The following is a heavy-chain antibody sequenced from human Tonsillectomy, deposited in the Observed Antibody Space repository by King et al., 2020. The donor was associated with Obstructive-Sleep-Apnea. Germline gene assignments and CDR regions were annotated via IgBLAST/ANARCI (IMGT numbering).Heavy chain of an antibody. J-gene: IGHJ4*02. CDR2: MYPGDSDA. CDR3: ASSYSSGYPYYFDY. Sequence: VQLVESGAEGKKPGESLKISCKGSGYSFTSYWIGWVRQMPGKGLEWMGIMYPGDSDARYSPSFQGQVTISADKSISTAYLQWGSLKASDTAMYYRASSYSSGYPYYFDYWGQGTLVTVSS. V-gene: IGHV5-51*01. D-gene: IGHD3-22*01. CDR1: GYSFTSYW.